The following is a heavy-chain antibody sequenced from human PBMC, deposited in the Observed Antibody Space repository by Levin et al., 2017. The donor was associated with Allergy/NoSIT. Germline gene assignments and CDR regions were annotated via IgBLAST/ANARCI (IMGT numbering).Heavy chain of an antibody. CDR1: GFDFSRYG. CDR2: ITSDGGNK. CDR3: AKGGDMDV. V-gene: IGHV3-30*18. J-gene: IGHJ6*02. Sequence: GESLKISCAASGFDFSRYGIHWVRQAPGKGLEWVAIITSDGGNKYYLDSVKGRFTISRDNSKNTLYLQMNSLRPEDSAVYYCAKGGDMDVWGQGTTVTVSS.